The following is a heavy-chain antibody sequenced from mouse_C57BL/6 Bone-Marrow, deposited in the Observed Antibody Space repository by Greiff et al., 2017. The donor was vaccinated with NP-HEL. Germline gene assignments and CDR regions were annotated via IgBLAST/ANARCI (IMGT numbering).Heavy chain of an antibody. Sequence: QVQLKESGAELAKPGASVKLSCKASGYTFTSYWMHWVKQRPGQGLEWIGYINPSSGYTKYNQKFKDKATLTADKSSSTAYMQLSSLTYEDSAVYYCASWISNCVFDYWGQGTTLTVSS. CDR1: GYTFTSYW. CDR3: ASWISNCVFDY. J-gene: IGHJ2*01. CDR2: INPSSGYT. V-gene: IGHV1-7*01. D-gene: IGHD2-5*01.